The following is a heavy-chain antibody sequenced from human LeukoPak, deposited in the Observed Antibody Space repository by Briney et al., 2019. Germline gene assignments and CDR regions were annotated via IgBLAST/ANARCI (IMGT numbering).Heavy chain of an antibody. CDR3: AKSLGATRGYFEH. V-gene: IGHV3-30*02. CDR2: IWSDGSNK. Sequence: QPGGSLSLSCAASGFTFSTYGMHWVRQAPGKGLEWVAFIWSDGSNKYYADSVKGRYTISRDNSKNTLYLQMNSLRPEDTAVYYCAKSLGATRGYFEHWGQGTLVTVSS. J-gene: IGHJ1*01. CDR1: GFTFSTYG. D-gene: IGHD1-26*01.